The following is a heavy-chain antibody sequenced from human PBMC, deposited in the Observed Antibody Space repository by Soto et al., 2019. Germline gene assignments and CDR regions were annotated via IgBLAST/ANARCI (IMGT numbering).Heavy chain of an antibody. J-gene: IGHJ5*02. CDR2: IYHSGST. Sequence: QLQLQESGSGLVKPSQTLSLTCAVSGGSISSGGYSWSWIRQPPGKGLAWIGYIYHSGSTYDNPLLQGQVTISVDRSKNQFSLKLSSVTDADTALYYSARVPAPRGDGSLVTVSS. V-gene: IGHV4-30-2*01. CDR3: ARVPAP. CDR1: GGSISSGGYS.